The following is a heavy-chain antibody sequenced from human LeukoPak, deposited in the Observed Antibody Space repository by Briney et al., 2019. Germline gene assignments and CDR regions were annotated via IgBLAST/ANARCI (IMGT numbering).Heavy chain of an antibody. Sequence: GGSLRLSCAASGFTFSSYAMSWVRQAPGKGLEWVSAISGSGGSTYYADSVKGRFTVSRDNSKNTLYLQMNSLRAEDTAVYYCAKAISVGATTDAADWGQGTLVTVSS. J-gene: IGHJ4*02. CDR2: ISGSGGST. CDR1: GFTFSSYA. CDR3: AKAISVGATTDAAD. V-gene: IGHV3-23*01. D-gene: IGHD1-26*01.